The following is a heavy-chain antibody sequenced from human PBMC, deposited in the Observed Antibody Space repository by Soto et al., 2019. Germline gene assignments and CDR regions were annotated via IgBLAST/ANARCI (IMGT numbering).Heavy chain of an antibody. CDR2: ISSSSSYI. CDR1: GFIFSSYS. D-gene: IGHD3-9*01. Sequence: EVQLVESGGGLVKPGGSLRLSCAASGFIFSSYSMNWVRQAPGKGLEWVSSISSSSSYIYYADSVKGRFTISRDNAKNSLYLQMNSLRAEDTAVYYCARDWTEYYDILTGYYYYYYGMDVWGQGTTVTVSS. V-gene: IGHV3-21*01. CDR3: ARDWTEYYDILTGYYYYYYGMDV. J-gene: IGHJ6*02.